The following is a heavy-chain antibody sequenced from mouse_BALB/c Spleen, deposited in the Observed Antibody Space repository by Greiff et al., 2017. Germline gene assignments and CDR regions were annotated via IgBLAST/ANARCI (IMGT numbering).Heavy chain of an antibody. CDR2: IYYSGTI. J-gene: IGHJ1*01. D-gene: IGHD1-1*01. CDR3: ARNYYGSSDV. CDR1: GISITTGNYR. V-gene: IGHV3-5*02. Sequence: EVQLQESGPGLVKPSQTVSLTCTVTGISITTGNYRWSWIRQFPGNKLEWIGYIYYSGTITYNPSLTSRTTIIRDTSKNQFFLEMNSLTAEDTATYYCARNYYGSSDVWGAGTTVTVSS.